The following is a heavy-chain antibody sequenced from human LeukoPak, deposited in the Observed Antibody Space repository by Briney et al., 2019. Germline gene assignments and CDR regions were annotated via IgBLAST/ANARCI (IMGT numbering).Heavy chain of an antibody. V-gene: IGHV4-34*01. D-gene: IGHD2-15*01. CDR1: GGSFSGYY. CDR3: ARTYIVVVVAATPAWFDP. CDR2: INDSGGT. J-gene: IGHJ5*02. Sequence: SETLSLTCAVYGGSFSGYYWSWIRQPPGKGLEWIGEINDSGGTKYIPSLKSRVTISVDTSKNQFSLKLSSVTAADTAVYYCARTYIVVVVAATPAWFDPWGQGTLVTVSS.